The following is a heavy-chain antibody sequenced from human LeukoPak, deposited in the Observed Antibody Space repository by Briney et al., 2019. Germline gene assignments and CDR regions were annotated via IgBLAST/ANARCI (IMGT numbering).Heavy chain of an antibody. J-gene: IGHJ4*02. CDR1: GGSISSYY. CDR2: ISYSGST. V-gene: IGHV4-59*01. Sequence: SETLSLTCTVSGGSISSYYWSWIRQPPGKRLEWIGYISYSGSTNYNPSLKSRVTISVDTSRNQFSLKLSSVTAADTAVYYCARGRLGGSGSYYNVLDYWGQGTLVTVSS. CDR3: ARGRLGGSGSYYNVLDY. D-gene: IGHD3-10*01.